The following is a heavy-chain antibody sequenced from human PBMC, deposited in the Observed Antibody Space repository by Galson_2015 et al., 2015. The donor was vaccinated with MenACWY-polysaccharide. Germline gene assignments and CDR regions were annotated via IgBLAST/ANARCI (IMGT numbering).Heavy chain of an antibody. J-gene: IGHJ5*02. D-gene: IGHD3-3*01. Sequence: SLRLSCAASGFTFNSFAMHWVRQAPGKGLEWVSAIRSSGTNTYYADSVKGRFTISRDNSKNTLYLQMNSLRAEDTAVYYCAKDSTDFWSVAGRFDHWGQGSLVTVSS. CDR3: AKDSTDFWSVAGRFDH. CDR2: IRSSGTNT. V-gene: IGHV3-23*01. CDR1: GFTFNSFA.